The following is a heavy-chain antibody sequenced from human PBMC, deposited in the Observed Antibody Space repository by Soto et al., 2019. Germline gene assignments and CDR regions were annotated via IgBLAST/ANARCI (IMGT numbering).Heavy chain of an antibody. CDR1: GGSISSSSYY. CDR2: IYYSGST. CDR3: ARQDQVGATDY. Sequence: QLQLQESGPGLVKPSETLSLTCTVSGGSISSSSYYWGWIRQPPGKGLEWIGSIYYSGSTYYNPSLKSRVTISVDTSKNQFSLKLSSVTAADTAVYYCARQDQVGATDYWGQGTLVTVSS. J-gene: IGHJ4*02. V-gene: IGHV4-39*01. D-gene: IGHD1-26*01.